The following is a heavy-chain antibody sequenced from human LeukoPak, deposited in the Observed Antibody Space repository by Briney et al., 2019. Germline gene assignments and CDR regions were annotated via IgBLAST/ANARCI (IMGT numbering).Heavy chain of an antibody. CDR1: GYTFSISA. Sequence: GASVKVSCKASGYTFSISAITWVRQAPGQGLEWMGWIGPCNGTTNYAQKFQGRVCMTTDTSTSTAYMELRSLRSDDTAVYYCARTLRRTVASTVYYYGMDVWGQGTSVTVSS. D-gene: IGHD6-19*01. CDR2: IGPCNGTT. CDR3: ARTLRRTVASTVYYYGMDV. V-gene: IGHV1-18*01. J-gene: IGHJ6*02.